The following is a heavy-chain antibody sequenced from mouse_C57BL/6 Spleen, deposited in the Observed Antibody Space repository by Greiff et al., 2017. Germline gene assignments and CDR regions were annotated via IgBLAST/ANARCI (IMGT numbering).Heavy chain of an antibody. CDR2: IYPGDGDT. Sequence: VQLQQSGPELVKPGASVKISCKASGYAFSSSWMNWVKQRPGKGVEWIGRIYPGDGDTNYNGKFKGKATLTADKSSSTAYMQLSSLTSEDSAVYFCARDGSNGYWGQGTTLTVSS. CDR3: ARDGSNGY. J-gene: IGHJ2*01. V-gene: IGHV1-82*01. D-gene: IGHD1-1*01. CDR1: GYAFSSSW.